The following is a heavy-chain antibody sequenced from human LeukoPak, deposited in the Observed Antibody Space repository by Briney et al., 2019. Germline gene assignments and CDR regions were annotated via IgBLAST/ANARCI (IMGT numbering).Heavy chain of an antibody. D-gene: IGHD6-13*01. J-gene: IGHJ4*02. V-gene: IGHV3-15*01. CDR3: TTDAGYTSRWHNY. CDR1: GLSFNNAY. Sequence: PGGSLRLSCAASGLSFNNAYMCWVRQAPGKGLEWVGRIKSKVDGGTTDYGAPVKGRFTISRDDSRNTLYLQMNSLKTEDTAVYYCTTDAGYTSRWHNYWGQGTLVTVSS. CDR2: IKSKVDGGTT.